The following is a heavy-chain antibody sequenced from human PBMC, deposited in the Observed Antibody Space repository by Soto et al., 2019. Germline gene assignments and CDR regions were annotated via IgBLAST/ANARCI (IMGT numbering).Heavy chain of an antibody. CDR1: GFTFSNYG. V-gene: IGHV3-48*02. J-gene: IGHJ4*02. CDR3: ARATSSWDSPFDY. Sequence: PGGSLRLSCAASGFTFSNYGMNWVRQSPGKGLGWVSCMSSTGSTIYYADSVKGRFTISRDNAKNSLYLQMNSLRDEDTAVYYCARATSSWDSPFDYWGQGTLVTVSA. CDR2: MSSTGSTI. D-gene: IGHD6-13*01.